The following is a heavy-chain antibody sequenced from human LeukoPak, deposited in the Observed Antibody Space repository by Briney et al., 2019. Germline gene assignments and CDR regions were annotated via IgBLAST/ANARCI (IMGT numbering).Heavy chain of an antibody. CDR1: GFTFSSYA. CDR3: ARGPYLFDTTGPGYFVY. CDR2: ISGSSAYV. Sequence: PGGSLRLPCAASGFTFSSYAMSWVRQAPGKGLEWVSSISGSSAYVFYADSMKGRITISRDNANNSLFLQMNRLRAEDTAVYYCARGPYLFDTTGPGYFVYWGQGTLVTVSS. J-gene: IGHJ4*02. D-gene: IGHD3-22*01. V-gene: IGHV3-21*01.